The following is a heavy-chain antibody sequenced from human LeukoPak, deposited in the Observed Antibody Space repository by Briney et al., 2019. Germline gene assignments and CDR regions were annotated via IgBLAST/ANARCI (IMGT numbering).Heavy chain of an antibody. V-gene: IGHV4-31*03. Sequence: KPSETLSLTCTVSGGSISSGGYYWSWIRQHPGKGLEWIGYIYYSGSTYYNPSLKSRVTISVDTSKNQFSLKLSSVTAADTAVYYCAGLFFESYDSSGYYFPEYGMDVWGQGTTVTVSS. D-gene: IGHD3-22*01. CDR2: IYYSGST. J-gene: IGHJ6*02. CDR1: GGSISSGGYY. CDR3: AGLFFESYDSSGYYFPEYGMDV.